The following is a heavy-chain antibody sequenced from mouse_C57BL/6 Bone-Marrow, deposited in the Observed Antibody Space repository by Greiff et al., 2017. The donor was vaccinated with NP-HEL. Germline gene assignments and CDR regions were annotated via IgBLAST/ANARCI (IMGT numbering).Heavy chain of an antibody. J-gene: IGHJ1*03. D-gene: IGHD1-1*01. V-gene: IGHV8-12*01. CDR2: IYWDDDK. CDR3: ARRRFHYYGSSYEGYFDV. CDR1: GFSLSTSGMG. Sequence: QVTLKVCGPGILQSSQTLSLTCSFSGFSLSTSGMGVSWIRQPSGKGLEWLAHIYWDDDKRYNPSLKSRPTISKDTSRNQVFLKITSVDTADTATYYCARRRFHYYGSSYEGYFDVWGTGTTVTVSS.